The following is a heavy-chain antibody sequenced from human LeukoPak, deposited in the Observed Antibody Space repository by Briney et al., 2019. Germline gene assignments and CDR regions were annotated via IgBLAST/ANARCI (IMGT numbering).Heavy chain of an antibody. CDR1: GGSFSGYY. D-gene: IGHD3-10*01. CDR2: INHSGST. J-gene: IGHJ5*02. CDR3: ARGSIWFGESKWFDP. Sequence: PSETLSLTCAVYGGSFSGYYWSWIRQPPGKGLEWIGEINHSGSTNYNPSLKSRVTISVDTSKNQFSLKPSSVTAADTAVYYCARGSIWFGESKWFDPWGQGTLVTVSS. V-gene: IGHV4-34*01.